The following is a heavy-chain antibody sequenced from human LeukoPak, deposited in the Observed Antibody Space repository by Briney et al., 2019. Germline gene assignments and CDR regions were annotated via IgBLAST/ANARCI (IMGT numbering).Heavy chain of an antibody. V-gene: IGHV5-51*01. CDR2: IYPGDSDT. D-gene: IGHD3-10*01. J-gene: IGHJ6*03. CDR3: ARQYYGSGYYMDV. CDR1: GYSFTSYW. Sequence: GESLKISCKGSGYSFTSYWIGWVRHMPGKGLEWMGIIYPGDSDTRYSPSFQGQVTISADKSISTAYLQWSSLKASDTAMYYCARQYYGSGYYMDVWGKGTTVTVSS.